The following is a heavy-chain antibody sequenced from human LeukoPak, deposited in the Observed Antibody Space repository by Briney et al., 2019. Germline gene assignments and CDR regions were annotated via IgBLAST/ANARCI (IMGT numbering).Heavy chain of an antibody. Sequence: GGSLRLSCAASGLTFGSYSMNWVRQAPGKGLEWISYISSGSRTIYYADSVEGRFTVSRDNSKNTLYLQMNSLRAEDTAVYYCARTTIFHRTFDYWGQGTLVTVSS. J-gene: IGHJ4*02. V-gene: IGHV3-48*01. D-gene: IGHD1-14*01. CDR3: ARTTIFHRTFDY. CDR2: ISSGSRTI. CDR1: GLTFGSYS.